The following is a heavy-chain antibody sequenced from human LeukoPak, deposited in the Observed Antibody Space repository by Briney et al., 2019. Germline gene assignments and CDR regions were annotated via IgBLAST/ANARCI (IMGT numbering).Heavy chain of an antibody. Sequence: GASVKVSCKASGYTFTGYYMHWVRQAPGQGLEWMGWVNPNSGGTNYAQKFQGRVTMTRDTSISTAYMELSSLRSDDTAVYYCARGIMVRGVRPYFDYWGQGTLVTVSS. D-gene: IGHD3-10*01. V-gene: IGHV1-2*02. J-gene: IGHJ4*02. CDR2: VNPNSGGT. CDR1: GYTFTGYY. CDR3: ARGIMVRGVRPYFDY.